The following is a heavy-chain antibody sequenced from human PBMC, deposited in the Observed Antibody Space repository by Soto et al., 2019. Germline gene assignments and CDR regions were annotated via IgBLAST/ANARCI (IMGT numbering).Heavy chain of an antibody. V-gene: IGHV6-1*01. CDR3: ARGVVGSGWYDPYYYGMDV. Sequence: SQTLSLTCALSGDSVSSNSAAWNWIRQSPSRGLEWLGRTYYRSKWYNDYTVAVKSRITINPDTSKNQFSLQLNSVTPEDTAVYYSARGVVGSGWYDPYYYGMDVWGQGTTVTVSS. D-gene: IGHD6-19*01. CDR2: TYYRSKWYN. J-gene: IGHJ6*02. CDR1: GDSVSSNSAA.